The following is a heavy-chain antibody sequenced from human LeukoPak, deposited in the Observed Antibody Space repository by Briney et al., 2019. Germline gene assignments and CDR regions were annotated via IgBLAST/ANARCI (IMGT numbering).Heavy chain of an antibody. V-gene: IGHV1-69*05. CDR2: IIPIFGTA. CDR1: GGTFSSYA. Sequence: SVKVSCKASGGTFSSYAISWVRQAPGQGLEWMEGIIPIFGTANYAQKFQGRVTITTDESTSTAYMELSSLRSEDTAVYYCARGYGDYVDYFDYWGQGTLVTVSS. J-gene: IGHJ4*02. D-gene: IGHD4-17*01. CDR3: ARGYGDYVDYFDY.